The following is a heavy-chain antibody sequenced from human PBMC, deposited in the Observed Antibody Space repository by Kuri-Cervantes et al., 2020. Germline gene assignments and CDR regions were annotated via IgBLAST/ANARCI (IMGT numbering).Heavy chain of an antibody. J-gene: IGHJ5*02. CDR2: ISSKNGNT. V-gene: IGHV1-18*01. Sequence: ASVKVSCKASHYNFITYGISWVRQAPGQGLEWMGWISSKNGNTRYPQKLQGRVTVTTDTSTNTAYMELRSLRSDDTAVYYCAGGTAMDPWGQGTLVTVSS. CDR1: HYNFITYG. D-gene: IGHD5-18*01. CDR3: AGGTAMDP.